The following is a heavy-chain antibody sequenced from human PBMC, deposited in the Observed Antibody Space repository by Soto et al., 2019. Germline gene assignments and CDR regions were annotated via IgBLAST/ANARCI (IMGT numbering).Heavy chain of an antibody. J-gene: IGHJ4*02. CDR3: AKVSSSWYAGFFDL. Sequence: PGGSLRLSCTASGSTFSSHAMTWVHQAPGKGLEWVSGLSDSGDSIYYADSVKGRFTIYRDNSMNTLYLQMNTLRVEDTAVYYCAKVSSSWYAGFFDLWGQGTLVTVSS. CDR1: GSTFSSHA. D-gene: IGHD6-13*01. CDR2: LSDSGDSI. V-gene: IGHV3-23*01.